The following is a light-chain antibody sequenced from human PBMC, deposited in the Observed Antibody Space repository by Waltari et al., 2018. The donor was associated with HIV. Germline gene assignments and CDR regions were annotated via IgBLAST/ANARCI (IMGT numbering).Light chain of an antibody. V-gene: IGLV1-44*01. CDR2: IIY. Sequence: QSVLTQPPSASGTPAQRVTIPCSGSTSNIGCSPVHWYQQLPGTAPKLLMYIIYQRPSGVPDRFSCSKSGTSASLAIGGLQSEDEADYCCAAWDDSLKGVVFGGGTKLTVL. CDR3: AAWDDSLKGVV. J-gene: IGLJ2*01. CDR1: TSNIGCSP.